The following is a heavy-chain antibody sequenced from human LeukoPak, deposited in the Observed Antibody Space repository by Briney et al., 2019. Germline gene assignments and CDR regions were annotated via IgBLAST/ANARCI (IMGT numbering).Heavy chain of an antibody. CDR1: GGSISSGSYY. V-gene: IGHV4-61*02. D-gene: IGHD6-6*01. CDR3: ARAEWLYSSSFDY. J-gene: IGHJ4*02. Sequence: MASETLSLTCTVSGGSISSGSYYWSWIRQPAGKGLEWIGRIYTSGSTNYNPSLKSRVTIPVDTSKNQFSLKLSSVTAADTAVYYCARAEWLYSSSFDYWGQGTLVTVSS. CDR2: IYTSGST.